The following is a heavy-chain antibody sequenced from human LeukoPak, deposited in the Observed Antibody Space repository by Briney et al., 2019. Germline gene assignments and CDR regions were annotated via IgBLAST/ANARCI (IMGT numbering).Heavy chain of an antibody. CDR2: ICASNGNT. D-gene: IGHD6-19*01. CDR1: GYTFTIYG. Sequence: ASVTVSFTASGYTFTIYGISWVRQAPGQGLERMGWICASNGNTAYAQKVQGRVTVTTDTSTSTAYMEVRSLRSDDTAVYYCARPLSSGSSGWYYFDYWGQGTLVTVSS. CDR3: ARPLSSGSSGWYYFDY. V-gene: IGHV1-18*01. J-gene: IGHJ4*02.